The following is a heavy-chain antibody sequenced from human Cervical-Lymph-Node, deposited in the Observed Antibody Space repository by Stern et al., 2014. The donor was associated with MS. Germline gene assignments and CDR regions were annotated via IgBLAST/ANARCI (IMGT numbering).Heavy chain of an antibody. CDR3: AKGGSGSYLD. J-gene: IGHJ4*02. CDR1: GFVFRNYA. Sequence: VHLVESVGGVVQPGRSLRLSCVASGFVFRNYAAHWVRQPPGKGLEWVALVSFDGRDKYYTDSVKGRFTVSRDNSKNTLYLEMNSLRPEDTAVYYCAKGGSGSYLDWGQGSLVTVSS. V-gene: IGHV3-30*18. CDR2: VSFDGRDK. D-gene: IGHD1-26*01.